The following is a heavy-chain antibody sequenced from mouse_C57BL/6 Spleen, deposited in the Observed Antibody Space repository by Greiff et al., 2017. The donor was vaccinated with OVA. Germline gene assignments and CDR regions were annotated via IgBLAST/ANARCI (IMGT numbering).Heavy chain of an antibody. Sequence: QVQLQQSGPGLVAPSQSLSISCTVSGFSFTSYGVRWVRQPPGKGLEWLGVIWGDGSTNYHSDRKTSMSISKDNSKSSVFLKLNRLQTDDTDTYYCAKGDGYYGVGAMDYWGQGTSVTVSS. V-gene: IGHV2-3*01. D-gene: IGHD2-3*01. CDR3: AKGDGYYGVGAMDY. CDR2: IWGDGST. J-gene: IGHJ4*01. CDR1: GFSFTSYG.